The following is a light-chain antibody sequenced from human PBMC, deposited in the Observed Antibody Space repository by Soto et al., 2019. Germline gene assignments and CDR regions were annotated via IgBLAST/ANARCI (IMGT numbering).Light chain of an antibody. CDR1: QSITNY. CDR2: AAS. Sequence: IQMTQAPSSLSASVGDRVTITCRASQSITNYLNWYQQKPGKAPKLLISAASSLQSGVPSRFSGSGSGTGFTLTISSLQPEDFATYYCQQSDSTPYTFGQGTKLEIK. V-gene: IGKV1-39*01. J-gene: IGKJ2*01. CDR3: QQSDSTPYT.